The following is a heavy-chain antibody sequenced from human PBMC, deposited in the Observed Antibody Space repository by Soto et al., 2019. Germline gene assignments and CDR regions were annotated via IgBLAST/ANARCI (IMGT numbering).Heavy chain of an antibody. CDR1: GGSISSSSYY. J-gene: IGHJ4*02. CDR3: ASQGGRSSSYGLGY. Sequence: QLQLQESGPGLVKPSETLSLTCTVSGGSISSSSYYWGWIRQPPGKGLEWIGSIYYSGSTYYNSALTSRATIPVDTSKNQFSLKLSSVTAADPAVYYCASQGGRSSSYGLGYWGQGTLVTVSS. V-gene: IGHV4-39*01. CDR2: IYYSGST. D-gene: IGHD6-13*01.